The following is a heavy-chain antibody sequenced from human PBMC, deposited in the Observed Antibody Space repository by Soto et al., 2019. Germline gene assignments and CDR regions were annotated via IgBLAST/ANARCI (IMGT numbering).Heavy chain of an antibody. D-gene: IGHD7-27*01. Sequence: ELQLLESGGGLVQPGGSLRLSCAASGFTFSSYAMGWVRQSPTKGLEWVSSINTKGTSPYYADSVKGRFTISRDNSKNTVFLQMNSLRAEDTAVYYCARAKTGNIYFDFWGQGTLVTVSS. CDR3: ARAKTGNIYFDF. J-gene: IGHJ4*02. V-gene: IGHV3-23*01. CDR2: INTKGTSP. CDR1: GFTFSSYA.